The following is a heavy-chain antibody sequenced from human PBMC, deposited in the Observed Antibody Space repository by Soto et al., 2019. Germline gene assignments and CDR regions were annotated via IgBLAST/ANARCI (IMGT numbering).Heavy chain of an antibody. D-gene: IGHD2-2*01. J-gene: IGHJ6*02. CDR1: GYSFTSYW. CDR3: ARSVVATGPTMYYYGLDA. V-gene: IGHV5-51*01. CDR2: IYPGDSDT. Sequence: PGESLKISCKGSGYSFTSYWIGWVRQMPGKGLEWMGIIYPGDSDTRYSPSFQGQVTISTDNSISTAYLQLSSLRAEDTAVYYCARSVVATGPTMYYYGLDAWGQGTTVTVSS.